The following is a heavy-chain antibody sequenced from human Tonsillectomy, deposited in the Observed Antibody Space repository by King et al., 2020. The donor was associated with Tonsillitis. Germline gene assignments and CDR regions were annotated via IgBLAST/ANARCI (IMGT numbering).Heavy chain of an antibody. CDR1: GFIFSYYA. J-gene: IGHJ4*02. CDR3: ARRADGSYFLADF. Sequence: VQLVESGGGVVQPGRSLRLSCEASGFIFSYYALHWVRQAPGRGLEWLAVMSYDGSNKYYADSVKGRLTISKVNSKNTLYLEMNNLRTEDTATYYCARRADGSYFLADFWGQGTLVTVSS. CDR2: MSYDGSNK. D-gene: IGHD1-26*01. V-gene: IGHV3-30*01.